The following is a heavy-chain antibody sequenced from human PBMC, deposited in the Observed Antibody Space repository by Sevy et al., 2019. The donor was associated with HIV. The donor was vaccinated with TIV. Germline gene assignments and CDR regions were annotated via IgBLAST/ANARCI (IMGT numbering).Heavy chain of an antibody. CDR3: AKDISRAGDAFDI. CDR1: GLTFSSYA. D-gene: IGHD6-19*01. J-gene: IGHJ3*02. Sequence: GGSLRLSCAASGLTFSSYAMSWVRQAPGKGLEWVSLISGSGGSTYYADSVKGRFTISRDNSKNTLYLQMNSLRAEDTAVYYSAKDISRAGDAFDIWGQGTMVTVSS. CDR2: ISGSGGST. V-gene: IGHV3-23*01.